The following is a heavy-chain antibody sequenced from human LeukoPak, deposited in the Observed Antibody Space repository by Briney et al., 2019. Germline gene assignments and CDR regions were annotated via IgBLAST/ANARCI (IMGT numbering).Heavy chain of an antibody. CDR2: IYTSGST. CDR1: GGSISSGSYY. J-gene: IGHJ5*02. V-gene: IGHV4-61*02. CDR3: ARARLANWFDP. Sequence: SETLSLTCTVSGGSISSGSYYWSWIRQPAGKGLEWIGRIYTSGSTNYNPSLKSRVTISVDTSKDQFSLKLSSVTAADTAVYYCARARLANWFDPWGQGTLVTVSS. D-gene: IGHD3-16*01.